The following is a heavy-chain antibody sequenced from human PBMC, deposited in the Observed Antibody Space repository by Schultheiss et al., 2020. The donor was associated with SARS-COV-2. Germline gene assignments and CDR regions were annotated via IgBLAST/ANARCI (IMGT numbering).Heavy chain of an antibody. V-gene: IGHV4-34*01. Sequence: SQTLSLTCAVYGGSFSGYYWSWIRQPPGKGLEWIGEINHSGSTNYNPSLKSRVTISVDTSKNQFSLKLSSVTAADTAVYYCARDPASMVRGVIIATMAWFDYWGQGTLVTVSS. CDR2: INHSGST. J-gene: IGHJ4*02. CDR3: ARDPASMVRGVIIATMAWFDY. D-gene: IGHD3-10*01. CDR1: GGSFSGYY.